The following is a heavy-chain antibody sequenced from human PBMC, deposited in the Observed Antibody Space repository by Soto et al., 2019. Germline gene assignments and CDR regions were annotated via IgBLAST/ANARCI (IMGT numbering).Heavy chain of an antibody. Sequence: GGSLRLSCAASGFTFSSYAMSWVRQAPGKGLEWVSAISGSGGSTYYADSLKGRFTMSRDNSKNTLYLEMNSLRAEDTAVYYCAKDEYSGSYQFDYWGQGTLVTVSS. J-gene: IGHJ4*02. V-gene: IGHV3-23*01. D-gene: IGHD1-26*01. CDR1: GFTFSSYA. CDR3: AKDEYSGSYQFDY. CDR2: ISGSGGST.